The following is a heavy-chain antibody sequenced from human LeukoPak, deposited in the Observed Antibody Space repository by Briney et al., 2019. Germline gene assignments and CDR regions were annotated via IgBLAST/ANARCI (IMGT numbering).Heavy chain of an antibody. CDR2: IYYSGST. CDR3: ARLDQYYDSSGYSPFDY. V-gene: IGHV4-59*08. Sequence: SETLSLTCTVSGGSISSYYWSWIRQPPGKGLEWIGYIYYSGSTNYNPSLKSRVTISVDTSKNQFSLKLSSVTAADTAVYYCARLDQYYDSSGYSPFDYWGQGTLVTVSS. J-gene: IGHJ4*02. D-gene: IGHD3-22*01. CDR1: GGSISSYY.